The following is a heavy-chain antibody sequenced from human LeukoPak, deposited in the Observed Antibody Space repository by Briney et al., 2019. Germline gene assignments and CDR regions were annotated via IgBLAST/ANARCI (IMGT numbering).Heavy chain of an antibody. D-gene: IGHD4-17*01. CDR1: GFTFSSYA. V-gene: IGHV3-23*01. CDR3: AVYGDYGTFDY. Sequence: GGSLRLSCAASGFTFSSYAMSWVRQAPGKGLEWVSAISGSGGGTYYADSVKGRFTISRDNSKNTLYLQMNSPRAEDTAVYYCAVYGDYGTFDYWGQGTLVTVSS. CDR2: ISGSGGGT. J-gene: IGHJ4*02.